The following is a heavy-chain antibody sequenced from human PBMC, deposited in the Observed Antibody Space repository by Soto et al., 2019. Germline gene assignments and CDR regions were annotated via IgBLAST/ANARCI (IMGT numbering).Heavy chain of an antibody. V-gene: IGHV1-69*06. CDR3: ARSRRTYYYDSSGYPMGYYYGMDV. J-gene: IGHJ6*02. D-gene: IGHD3-22*01. CDR2: IIPIFGTA. CDR1: GGTFSSYA. Sequence: QVQLVQSGAEVREPGASVKVSCKASGGTFSSYAISWVRQAPGQGLEWMGGIIPIFGTANYAQKFQGRVTITADKSTSTAYMELSSLRSEDTAVYYCARSRRTYYYDSSGYPMGYYYGMDVWGQGTTVTVSS.